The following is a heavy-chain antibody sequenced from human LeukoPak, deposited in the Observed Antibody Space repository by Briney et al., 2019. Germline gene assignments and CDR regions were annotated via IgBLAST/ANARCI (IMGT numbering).Heavy chain of an antibody. Sequence: SETLSLTCAVSGVSFDDYYWAWVRQTPGMGLEWIGEINHSGYTNDSPSLKSRVTLSIDTSRKQFSLNLRSVTVADAGIYYCTRMTTGHDYWGQGTLVTVSS. D-gene: IGHD4-17*01. CDR1: GVSFDDYY. CDR3: TRMTTGHDY. CDR2: INHSGYT. J-gene: IGHJ4*02. V-gene: IGHV4-34*01.